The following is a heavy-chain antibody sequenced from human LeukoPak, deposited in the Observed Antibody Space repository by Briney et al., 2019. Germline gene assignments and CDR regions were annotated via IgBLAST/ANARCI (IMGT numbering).Heavy chain of an antibody. CDR2: IIPIFGTA. Sequence: ASVKVSCKASGGTFSSYAISWVRQAPGQGLEWMGGIIPIFGTANYAQKFQGRVTITADESTSTAYMELSSLRSEDTAVYYCAEGGYYGSGSPSAGFDPWGQGTLVTVSS. CDR1: GGTFSSYA. CDR3: AEGGYYGSGSPSAGFDP. V-gene: IGHV1-69*13. J-gene: IGHJ5*02. D-gene: IGHD3-10*01.